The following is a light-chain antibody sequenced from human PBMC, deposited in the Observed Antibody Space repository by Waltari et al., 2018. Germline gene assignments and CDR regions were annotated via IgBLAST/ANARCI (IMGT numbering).Light chain of an antibody. J-gene: IGKJ2*01. V-gene: IGKV1-39*01. Sequence: DIQMTQSPSSLSASVGDRVTITCRASQSINTYLNWYKQKLGKAPKLLIYAASSLQSGVPSRFSGSGSGTDFTLTISSLQPEDFATYYCQQSYSTPRTFGQGTKLEIK. CDR3: QQSYSTPRT. CDR2: AAS. CDR1: QSINTY.